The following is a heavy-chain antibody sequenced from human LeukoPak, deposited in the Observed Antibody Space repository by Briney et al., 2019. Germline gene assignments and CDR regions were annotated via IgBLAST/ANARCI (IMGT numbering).Heavy chain of an antibody. CDR1: GFTFSSYW. J-gene: IGHJ4*02. CDR3: ARERDSSGKLRD. Sequence: HPGGSLRLSCAASGFTFSSYWMHWVRQAPGKGLVWVSRINIDGSSTSYADSVKGRFAISRDNSKNTLYLQMNSLRAEDTAVYYCARERDSSGKLRDWGQGTLVTVSS. CDR2: INIDGSST. V-gene: IGHV3-74*01. D-gene: IGHD3-22*01.